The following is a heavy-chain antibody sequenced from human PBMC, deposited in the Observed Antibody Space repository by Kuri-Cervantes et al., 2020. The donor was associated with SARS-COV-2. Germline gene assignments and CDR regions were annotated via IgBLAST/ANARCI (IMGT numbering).Heavy chain of an antibody. Sequence: SETLSLTCTVSGGSISSGDYYWSWIRQPPGKGLGWIGYIYYSGSTYYNPSLKSRVTISVDTSKNQFSLKLSSVTAADTAVYYCARDGTDSSGYALGPYYFDYWGQGTLVTVSS. CDR2: IYYSGST. J-gene: IGHJ4*02. CDR3: ARDGTDSSGYALGPYYFDY. CDR1: GGSISSGDYY. D-gene: IGHD3-22*01. V-gene: IGHV4-30-4*08.